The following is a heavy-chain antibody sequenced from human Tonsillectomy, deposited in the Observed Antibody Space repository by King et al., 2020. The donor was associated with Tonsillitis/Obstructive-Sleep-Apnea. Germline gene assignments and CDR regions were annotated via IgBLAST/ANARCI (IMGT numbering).Heavy chain of an antibody. Sequence: VQLQQWGAGLLKPSETLSLTCAVYGGSFSGYYWSWIRQPPGKGLEWIGEINHSGSTNYNPSLKSRVTISVDTSKNQFPLKLNSVTAADTAVYYCASRSTPAGGYWGQGTLVTVSS. CDR1: GGSFSGYY. CDR3: ASRSTPAGGY. CDR2: INHSGST. V-gene: IGHV4-34*01. J-gene: IGHJ4*02. D-gene: IGHD2-2*01.